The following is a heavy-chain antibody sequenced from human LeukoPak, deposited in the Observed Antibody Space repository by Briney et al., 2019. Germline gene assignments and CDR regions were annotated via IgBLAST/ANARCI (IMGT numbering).Heavy chain of an antibody. CDR2: ISAYNGNT. J-gene: IGHJ6*02. Sequence: ASVKVSCKASGYTFTSYGISWVRQAPGQGLEWTGWISAYNGNTNYAQKLQGRVTMTTDTSTSTAYMELRSLRSDDTAVYYCARDGSSSGWNYYYYGMDVWGQGTTVTVSS. CDR3: ARDGSSSGWNYYYYGMDV. CDR1: GYTFTSYG. D-gene: IGHD6-19*01. V-gene: IGHV1-18*01.